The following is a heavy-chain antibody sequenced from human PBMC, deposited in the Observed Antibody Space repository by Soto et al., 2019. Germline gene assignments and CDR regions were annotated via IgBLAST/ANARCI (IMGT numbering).Heavy chain of an antibody. CDR3: ARTDSRPQDFDY. J-gene: IGHJ4*02. V-gene: IGHV1-18*01. CDR2: ISAYNGNT. CDR1: GYTFTSYG. D-gene: IGHD6-13*01. Sequence: QVQLVQSGAEVKKPGASVKVSCKAYGYTFTSYGITWVRQAPGQGLEWMGWISAYNGNTNYAQKLQGRVTMTTYTSTSTAYMEVRSLRSDDTAVYYCARTDSRPQDFDYWGQGTLVTVSS.